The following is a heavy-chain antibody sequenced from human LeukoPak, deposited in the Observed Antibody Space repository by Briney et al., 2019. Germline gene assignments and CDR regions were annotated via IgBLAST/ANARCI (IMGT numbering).Heavy chain of an antibody. Sequence: PSETLSLTCTVSGGSISSYHWSWIRQPPGKGLEWIGYIYYSGSTNYNPSLKSRVTISVDTSKNQFSLKLSSVTAADTAVYYCARDGGWLVSWFDPWGQGTLVTVSS. V-gene: IGHV4-59*01. CDR1: GGSISSYH. CDR3: ARDGGWLVSWFDP. J-gene: IGHJ5*02. D-gene: IGHD6-19*01. CDR2: IYYSGST.